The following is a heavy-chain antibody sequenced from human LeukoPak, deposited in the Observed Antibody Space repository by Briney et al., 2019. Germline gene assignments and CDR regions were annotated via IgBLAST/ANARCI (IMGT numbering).Heavy chain of an antibody. J-gene: IGHJ3*02. CDR3: AHRQRYYYDSSGSDAFDI. D-gene: IGHD3-22*01. V-gene: IGHV3-20*04. Sequence: GGSLRLSCVASGFNFDDYGMSWVRQAPGKGLEWVSGSNWNGGSTNYADSVKGRFTISRDNAKNSLYLQMNSLRAEDTAVYYCAHRQRYYYDSSGSDAFDIWGQGTMVTVSS. CDR2: SNWNGGST. CDR1: GFNFDDYG.